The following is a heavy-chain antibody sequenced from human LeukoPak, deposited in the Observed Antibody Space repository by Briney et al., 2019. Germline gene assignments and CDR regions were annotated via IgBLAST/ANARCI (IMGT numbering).Heavy chain of an antibody. CDR3: AREYYDILTGLRDWFDP. J-gene: IGHJ5*02. V-gene: IGHV3-66*01. D-gene: IGHD3-9*01. CDR2: IYSGGST. CDR1: GFTVSSNY. Sequence: GGSLRLSCAASGFTVSSNYMSWVRQAPGKGLEWVSVIYSGGSTYYADSVKGRFTISRDNSKNTLYLQMNSLRAEDTAVYYCAREYYDILTGLRDWFDPWGQGTLATVSS.